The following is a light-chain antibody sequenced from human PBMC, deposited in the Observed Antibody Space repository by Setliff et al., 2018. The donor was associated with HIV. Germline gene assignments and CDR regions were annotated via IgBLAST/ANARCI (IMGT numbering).Light chain of an antibody. Sequence: QSALTQPRSVSGSPGQSVTLSCTGSSSDVGAYNYVSWYQQYPGKAPKLIIYDVSKRPSGVPDRFSGSKSGDTASLTISGLQTEDEADYYCSSYAGSNYVFGSGTKV. CDR2: DVS. J-gene: IGLJ1*01. V-gene: IGLV2-11*01. CDR3: SSYAGSNYV. CDR1: SSDVGAYNY.